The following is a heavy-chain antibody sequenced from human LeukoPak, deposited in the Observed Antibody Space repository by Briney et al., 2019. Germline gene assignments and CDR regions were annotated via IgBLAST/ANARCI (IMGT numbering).Heavy chain of an antibody. V-gene: IGHV3-21*01. Sequence: PGGSLRLSCAASGFTFSSYSMNWVRQAPGKGLKRVSSISSSSSYIYYADSVKGRFTISRDNAKNSLYLQMNSLRAEDTAVYYCARDSSGGSNDAFDIWGQGTMVTVSS. CDR3: ARDSSGGSNDAFDI. CDR1: GFTFSSYS. D-gene: IGHD2-15*01. J-gene: IGHJ3*02. CDR2: ISSSSSYI.